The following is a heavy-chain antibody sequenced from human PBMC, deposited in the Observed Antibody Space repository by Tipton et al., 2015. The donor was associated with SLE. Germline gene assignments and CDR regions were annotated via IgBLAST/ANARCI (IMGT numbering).Heavy chain of an antibody. CDR3: ARVTTAGAFDI. J-gene: IGHJ3*02. CDR1: GFTFSSYW. D-gene: IGHD4-11*01. CDR2: IKQDGSEK. V-gene: IGHV3-7*01. Sequence: SLRLSCAASGFTFSSYWMTWARQAPGRGLEWVANIKQDGSEKYYVDSVKGRVTISRDNAKNSLYLQMNSLRAEDTAVYYCARVTTAGAFDIWGQGTMVTVSS.